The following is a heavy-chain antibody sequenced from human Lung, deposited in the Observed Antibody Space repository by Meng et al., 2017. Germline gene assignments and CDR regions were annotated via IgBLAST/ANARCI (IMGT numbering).Heavy chain of an antibody. V-gene: IGHV4-34*01. Sequence: QVRLRHGGAGMLKPSETLSPTCVVSGGSFSDYYWSWSRRPPGKGLEWIGEINHSGSTNYNPSLESRATISVDTSQNNLSLKLSSVTAADSAVYYCARGPTTMAHDFDYWGQGTLVTVSS. CDR2: INHSGST. J-gene: IGHJ4*02. CDR3: ARGPTTMAHDFDY. D-gene: IGHD4-11*01. CDR1: GGSFSDYY.